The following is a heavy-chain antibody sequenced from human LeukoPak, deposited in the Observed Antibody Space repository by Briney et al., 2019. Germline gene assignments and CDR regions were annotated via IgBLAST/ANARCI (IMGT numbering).Heavy chain of an antibody. Sequence: SEILSLTCTVSGGSISSGDYYWSWIRQPPGKGLEWIGYIYYSGSTYYNPSLKSRVTISVDTSKNQFSLKLSSVTAADTAVYYCATIVATMRPEGYFDYWGQGTLVTVSS. CDR2: IYYSGST. CDR1: GGSISSGDYY. D-gene: IGHD5-12*01. V-gene: IGHV4-30-4*01. J-gene: IGHJ4*02. CDR3: ATIVATMRPEGYFDY.